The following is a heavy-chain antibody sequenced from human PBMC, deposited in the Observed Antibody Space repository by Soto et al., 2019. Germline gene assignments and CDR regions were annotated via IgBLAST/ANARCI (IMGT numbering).Heavy chain of an antibody. CDR2: IYYSGST. CDR1: GGSISRYY. Sequence: SETLSLTCPLSGGSISRYYWRCVRHSPGSGRGWIGYIYYSGSTNYNPSLKSRVTISVDTSKNQFSLKLSSVTAADTAVYYCARSFPSLGYCTNGVCYYSDAFDIWGQGTMVTVSS. CDR3: ARSFPSLGYCTNGVCYYSDAFDI. V-gene: IGHV4-59*01. J-gene: IGHJ3*02. D-gene: IGHD2-8*01.